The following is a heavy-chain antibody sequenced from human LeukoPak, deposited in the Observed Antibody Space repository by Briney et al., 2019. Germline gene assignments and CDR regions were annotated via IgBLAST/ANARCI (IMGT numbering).Heavy chain of an antibody. J-gene: IGHJ5*02. CDR2: IKQDGSEK. V-gene: IGHV3-7*01. CDR1: GFTFSNAW. CDR3: AREIAAAGNEWFDP. Sequence: GGSLRLSCAASGFTFSNAWMSWVRQAPGKGLEWVANIKQDGSEKYYVDSVKGRFTISRDNAKNSLYLQMNSLRAEDTAVYYCAREIAAAGNEWFDPWGQGTLVTVSS. D-gene: IGHD6-13*01.